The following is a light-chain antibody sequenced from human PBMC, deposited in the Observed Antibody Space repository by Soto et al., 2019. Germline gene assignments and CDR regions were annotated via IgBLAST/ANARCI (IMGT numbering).Light chain of an antibody. J-gene: IGKJ1*01. V-gene: IGKV3-20*01. CDR2: GAS. Sequence: EIVLSQSPGTLSLSPGERATLSCRASQSVSSNYLVWSQQKPGQAPRLLIYGASSRPTGIPDRFSGSGSGTDFTLTISRLEPEDFAVYYRQQYGSSPVTFAQGTKVDIK. CDR3: QQYGSSPVT. CDR1: QSVSSNY.